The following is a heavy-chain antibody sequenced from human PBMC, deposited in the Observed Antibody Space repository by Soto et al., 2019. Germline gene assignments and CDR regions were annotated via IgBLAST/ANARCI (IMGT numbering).Heavy chain of an antibody. D-gene: IGHD6-13*01. Sequence: QVQLQESGPGLVKPSQTLSLTCTVSGGSISSGGYYWSWIRQHPGKGLQWIGYIYYSGSTYYNPSRKSRVTISVDTSKDQFSLKRSSVTAADTAVYYCARDVPLAAGTPIKYFYYYGMDVWGQGTTVTVSS. CDR1: GGSISSGGYY. CDR3: ARDVPLAAGTPIKYFYYYGMDV. V-gene: IGHV4-31*03. CDR2: IYYSGST. J-gene: IGHJ6*02.